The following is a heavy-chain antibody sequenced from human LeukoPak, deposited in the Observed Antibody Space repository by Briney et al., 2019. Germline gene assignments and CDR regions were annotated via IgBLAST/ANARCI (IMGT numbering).Heavy chain of an antibody. CDR2: MNPNSGNT. CDR1: GYTFTSYD. D-gene: IGHD5-24*01. J-gene: IGHJ4*02. CDR3: ARDLDGYNSFDY. Sequence: ASVKVPCKASGYTFTSYDINWVRQATGQGLEWMGWMNPNSGNTGYAQKFQGRVTMTRNTSISTAYMELSSLRSEDTAVYYCARDLDGYNSFDYWGQGTLVTVSS. V-gene: IGHV1-8*01.